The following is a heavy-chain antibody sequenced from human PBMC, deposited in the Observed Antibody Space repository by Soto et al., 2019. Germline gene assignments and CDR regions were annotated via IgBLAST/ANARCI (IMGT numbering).Heavy chain of an antibody. Sequence: SETLSLTCAVYGGSFSGYYWSWIRQPPGKGLEWIGEINHSGSTNYNPPLKSRVTISVDTSKNQFSLKLSSVTAADTAVYYCARVPTFNYDFWGGYPNYHYYYMDVWGKGTTVTVSS. CDR3: ARVPTFNYDFWGGYPNYHYYYMDV. CDR2: INHSGST. D-gene: IGHD3-3*01. V-gene: IGHV4-34*01. J-gene: IGHJ6*03. CDR1: GGSFSGYY.